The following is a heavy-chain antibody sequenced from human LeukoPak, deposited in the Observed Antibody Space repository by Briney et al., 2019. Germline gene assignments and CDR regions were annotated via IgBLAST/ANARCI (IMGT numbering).Heavy chain of an antibody. CDR1: GYTFTGYY. D-gene: IGHD3-16*01. CDR3: ARDRPYAYYFDY. Sequence: ASVKVSCKASGYTFTGYYMHWVRQAPGHGLEWMGWINPNSGGTNYAQKFQGRVNMTRDTSISTAYMELSRLRSDDTAVYYCARDRPYAYYFDYWGQGTLVTVSS. V-gene: IGHV1-2*02. CDR2: INPNSGGT. J-gene: IGHJ4*02.